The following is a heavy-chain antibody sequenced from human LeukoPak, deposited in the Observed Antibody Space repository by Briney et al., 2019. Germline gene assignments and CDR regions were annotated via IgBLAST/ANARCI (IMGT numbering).Heavy chain of an antibody. V-gene: IGHV1-18*01. J-gene: IGHJ4*02. Sequence: ASVKVSCNASGYIFTSYGISWVRQAPGQGLEWMGWISAYNGNTNYAQKLQGRVTMTTDTSTSTAYMELRSLRSDDTAVYYCARAPRIAVAGTKVGIDYWGQGTLVTVSS. CDR2: ISAYNGNT. CDR1: GYIFTSYG. CDR3: ARAPRIAVAGTKVGIDY. D-gene: IGHD6-19*01.